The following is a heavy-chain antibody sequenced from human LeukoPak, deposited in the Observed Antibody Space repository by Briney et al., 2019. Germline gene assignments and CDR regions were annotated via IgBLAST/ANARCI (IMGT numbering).Heavy chain of an antibody. V-gene: IGHV3-23*01. D-gene: IGHD2-2*01. CDR1: GFTFSSDA. Sequence: GGSLGLSCSASGFTFSSDAMSWVRQAPGKGLEWVSAISGSGAGTHYAGSVKGRFTISRDTSKNTLYLQMNSLRAEDTAVYYCVTSSAYYWGQGTLVTVSS. CDR3: VTSSAYY. CDR2: ISGSGAGT. J-gene: IGHJ4*02.